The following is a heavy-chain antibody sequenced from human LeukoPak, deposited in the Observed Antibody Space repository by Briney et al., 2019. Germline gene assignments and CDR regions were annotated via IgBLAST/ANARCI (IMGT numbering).Heavy chain of an antibody. CDR2: INHSGST. CDR1: GGSFSGYY. CDR3: ARGRRWIQLWSYFDY. J-gene: IGHJ4*02. V-gene: IGHV4-34*01. D-gene: IGHD5-18*01. Sequence: PSETLSLTCAVYGGSFSGYYWSWIRQPPGKGLEWIGEINHSGSTNYNPSLKSRVTISVDTSKNQFSLKLSSVTAADTDVYYCARGRRWIQLWSYFDYWGQGTLVTVSS.